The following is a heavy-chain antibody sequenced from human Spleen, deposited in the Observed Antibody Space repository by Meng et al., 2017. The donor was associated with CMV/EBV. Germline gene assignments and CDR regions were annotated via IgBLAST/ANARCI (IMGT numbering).Heavy chain of an antibody. V-gene: IGHV3-7*01. Sequence: GESLKISCAVSGFTFSSNWMTWVRQAPGKGLEWVANINQDGSETYYVDSVKGRFTVSRENAKNSLYLQMNSRRAEDTAVYYCARGGAIAARPADYWGQGTLVTVSS. CDR2: INQDGSET. J-gene: IGHJ4*02. D-gene: IGHD6-6*01. CDR1: GFTFSSNW. CDR3: ARGGAIAARPADY.